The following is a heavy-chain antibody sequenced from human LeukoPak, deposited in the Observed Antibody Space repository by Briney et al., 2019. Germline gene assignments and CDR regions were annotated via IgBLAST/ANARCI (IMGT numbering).Heavy chain of an antibody. D-gene: IGHD2-2*01. V-gene: IGHV3-15*01. CDR3: TTDISSTSCWMDV. J-gene: IGHJ6*01. Sequence: GGSLTLSCAASGFTFSNAWMIWVRQAPGKGLEWVGRIKSQTDGGTADYAAPVKGRLTISRDDSKNTLFLQMNSLKTEDTSVYYCTTDISSTSCWMDVWGQATTVTVSS. CDR1: GFTFSNAW. CDR2: IKSQTDGGTA.